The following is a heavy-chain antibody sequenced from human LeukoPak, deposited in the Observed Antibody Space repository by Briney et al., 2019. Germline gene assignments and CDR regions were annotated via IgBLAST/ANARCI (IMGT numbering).Heavy chain of an antibody. V-gene: IGHV5-51*01. J-gene: IGHJ4*02. D-gene: IGHD2-2*01. CDR1: GYKFTNYW. CDR3: ARLVVPAAISY. Sequence: GESLKISCQASGYKFTNYWIGRVRQMSGKGREWMGIINPDDSETTYSPSFQGQVTISVDKSVSTAYLQWTSLKASDTAMYYCARLVVPAAISYWGQGTLVNVFS. CDR2: INPDDSET.